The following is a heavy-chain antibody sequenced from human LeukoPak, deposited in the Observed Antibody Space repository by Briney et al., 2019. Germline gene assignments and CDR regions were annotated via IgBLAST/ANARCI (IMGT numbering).Heavy chain of an antibody. Sequence: GGSLRLSCAASGFTFSSYNMNWVRQAPGKGLEWVSSISSSSSYIYYADSVKGRFTISRDNAKNSLYLQMNSLRVEDMAVYYCARAPTFSGWFDYWGQGTLVTVSS. CDR3: ARAPTFSGWFDY. D-gene: IGHD6-19*01. CDR1: GFTFSSYN. CDR2: ISSSSSYI. J-gene: IGHJ4*02. V-gene: IGHV3-21*01.